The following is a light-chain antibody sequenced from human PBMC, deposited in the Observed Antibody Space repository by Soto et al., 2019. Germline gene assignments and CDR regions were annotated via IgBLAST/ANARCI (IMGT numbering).Light chain of an antibody. J-gene: IGKJ4*01. Sequence: DIVMTQSPDSLAVSLGERATINCKSSQSLLFSSNNKNYLAWYQQKPGQPPKLLIYWASTRESGVPDRFSGSGSGTDFTLTISSLQAEDVAVYYCQQSYSIPPLTFGGGTKVDNK. CDR1: QSLLFSSNNKNY. CDR2: WAS. CDR3: QQSYSIPPLT. V-gene: IGKV4-1*01.